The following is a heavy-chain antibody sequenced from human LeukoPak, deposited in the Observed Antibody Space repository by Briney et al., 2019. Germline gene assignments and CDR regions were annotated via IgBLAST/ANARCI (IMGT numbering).Heavy chain of an antibody. CDR2: ISGSGGST. J-gene: IGHJ4*02. CDR3: AKFRAPKETARVFDY. V-gene: IGHV3-23*01. D-gene: IGHD5-24*01. CDR1: GFTFSSYA. Sequence: PGGSLRLSCAASGFTFSSYAMSWVRQAPGKGLEWVSAISGSGGSTYYADSVKGRFTISRENSKNTLYLKMNSLRAEDRAVYYCAKFRAPKETARVFDYWGQGTLVTVSS.